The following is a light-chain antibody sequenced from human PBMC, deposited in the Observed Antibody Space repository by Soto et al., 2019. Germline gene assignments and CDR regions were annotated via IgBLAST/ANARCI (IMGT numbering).Light chain of an antibody. CDR3: GTWDSSLNGYVV. V-gene: IGLV1-51*01. CDR1: SSNIGDNF. Sequence: QSALTQPPSVSAAPGQKVTISCSGTSSNIGDNFVSWYQHLPGTAPKLLIYDNYKRPSGIPDRFSGSKAGTSATLGITGLQTGDEADYYCGTWDSSLNGYVVFGGGTQLTVL. J-gene: IGLJ2*01. CDR2: DNY.